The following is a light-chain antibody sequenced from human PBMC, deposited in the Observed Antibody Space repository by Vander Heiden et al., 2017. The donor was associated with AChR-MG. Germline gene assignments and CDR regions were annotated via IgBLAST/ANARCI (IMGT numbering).Light chain of an antibody. CDR1: QGISNY. J-gene: IGKJ1*01. V-gene: IGKV1-27*01. Sequence: DIQMTQSPSSLSASVGDRVTITCRASQGISNYLAWYQQKPGKVPKLLIYAASTLQSGVPSRFSGSGSGTEFTLIISSLQPEDVATYSCQKYNSAPPTFGQGTKVEIK. CDR2: AAS. CDR3: QKYNSAPPT.